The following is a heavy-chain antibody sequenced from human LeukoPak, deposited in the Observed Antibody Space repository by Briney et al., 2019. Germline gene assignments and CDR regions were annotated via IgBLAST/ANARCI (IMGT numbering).Heavy chain of an antibody. J-gene: IGHJ4*02. CDR2: ISSSGSTI. CDR1: GFTFSDYY. V-gene: IGHV3-11*01. Sequence: GGSLRLSCAASGFTFSDYYMSWIRQAPGKGLDWVSYISSSGSTIYYADSVKGRFTISRDNAKNSLYLQMNSLRAGDTAVYYCARVEMATIDFYYFDYWGQGTLVTVSS. CDR3: ARVEMATIDFYYFDY. D-gene: IGHD5-24*01.